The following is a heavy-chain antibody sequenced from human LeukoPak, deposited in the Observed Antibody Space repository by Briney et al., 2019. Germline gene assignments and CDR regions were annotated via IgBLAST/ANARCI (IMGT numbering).Heavy chain of an antibody. CDR3: ARDRSRLGHNWFDP. CDR1: GYTFTSYG. CDR2: ISAYNGNT. Sequence: ASVKVSCKASGYTFTSYGISWVRQAPGQGLEWMGWISAYNGNTNSAQKLQGRVTMTTDTSTSTAYMELRSLRSDDTAVYYCARDRSRLGHNWFDPWGQGTLVTVSS. D-gene: IGHD3-9*01. V-gene: IGHV1-18*01. J-gene: IGHJ5*02.